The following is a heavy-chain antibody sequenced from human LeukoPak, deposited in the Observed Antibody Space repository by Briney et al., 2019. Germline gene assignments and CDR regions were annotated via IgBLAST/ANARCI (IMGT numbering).Heavy chain of an antibody. CDR1: GGSISSYY. CDR3: ARDGGLNYYDSSGYYPNWFDP. Sequence: PSETLSLTCTVSGGSISSYYWSWIRQPPGKGLEWIGYIYYSGSTNYNPSLKSRVTISVDTSKNQFSLKLSSVTAADTAVYYCARDGGLNYYDSSGYYPNWFDPWGQGTLVTVSS. J-gene: IGHJ5*02. CDR2: IYYSGST. V-gene: IGHV4-59*01. D-gene: IGHD3-22*01.